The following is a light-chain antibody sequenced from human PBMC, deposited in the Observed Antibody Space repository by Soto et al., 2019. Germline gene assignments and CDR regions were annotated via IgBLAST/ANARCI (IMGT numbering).Light chain of an antibody. CDR3: QQYHDSSPT. V-gene: IGKV1-5*03. J-gene: IGKJ2*01. CDR2: KAS. CDR1: QIISSW. Sequence: DIQMTQSPSTLSASIGDRVTVTCRASQIISSWLAWYQQKPGKAPKLLIYKASTLESGVPSRFSGSGSGTEFPLTISSLQPDDSATYFCQQYHDSSPTFGQGTKLEIK.